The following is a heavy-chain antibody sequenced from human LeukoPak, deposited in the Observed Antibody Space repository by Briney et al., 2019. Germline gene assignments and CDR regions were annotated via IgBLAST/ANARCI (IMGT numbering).Heavy chain of an antibody. CDR2: INHSGST. CDR3: ARLGPYYDYVWGSYRMPYYFDY. Sequence: SETLSLTCAVYDGSFSGYYWSWIRQPPGKGLEWIGEINHSGSTNYNPSLKSRVTISVDTSKNQFSLKLSSVTAADTAVYYCARLGPYYDYVWGSYRMPYYFDYWGQGTLVTVSS. CDR1: DGSFSGYY. V-gene: IGHV4-34*01. D-gene: IGHD3-16*02. J-gene: IGHJ4*02.